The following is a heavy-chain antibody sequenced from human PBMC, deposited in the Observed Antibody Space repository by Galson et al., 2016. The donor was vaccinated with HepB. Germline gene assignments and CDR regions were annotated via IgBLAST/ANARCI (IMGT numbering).Heavy chain of an antibody. CDR1: GFTFSKAW. J-gene: IGHJ6*04. Sequence: SLRLSCAASGFTFSKAWMSWFRQAPGKGLEVVSSISRSGDSTDYADSVKGRFTISRDNSKNTLSLQMNSLTADDTAIYYCVQGSTAPAVWGKGATVTVSS. V-gene: IGHV3-23*01. D-gene: IGHD1-26*01. CDR3: VQGSTAPAV. CDR2: ISRSGDST.